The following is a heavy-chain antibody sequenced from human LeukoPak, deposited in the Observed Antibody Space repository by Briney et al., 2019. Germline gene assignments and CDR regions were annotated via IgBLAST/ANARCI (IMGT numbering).Heavy chain of an antibody. D-gene: IGHD2/OR15-2a*01. V-gene: IGHV1-69*02. Sequence: GSSVKVSCKASGGTFSSYTISWVRQAPRQGLEWMGRIIPILGIANYAQKFQGRVTITADKSTSTAYMELSSLRSEDTAVYYCATTFRSESAFDIWGQGTMVTVSS. CDR1: GGTFSSYT. CDR3: ATTFRSESAFDI. J-gene: IGHJ3*02. CDR2: IIPILGIA.